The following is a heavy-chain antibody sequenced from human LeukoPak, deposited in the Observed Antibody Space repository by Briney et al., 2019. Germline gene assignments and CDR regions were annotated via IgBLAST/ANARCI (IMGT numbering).Heavy chain of an antibody. V-gene: IGHV3-11*04. J-gene: IGHJ4*02. D-gene: IGHD5-18*01. CDR2: ISSSGTAI. CDR1: GFTFSAYY. CDR3: ARGGYSYGGDYFDY. Sequence: PGGSLRLSCAASGFTFSAYYMSWIRQAPGKGLEWVSYISSSGTAIYYADFVKGRFTVSRDNAKNSLILQMNSLRAEDTAVYYCARGGYSYGGDYFDYWGQGTLVTVSS.